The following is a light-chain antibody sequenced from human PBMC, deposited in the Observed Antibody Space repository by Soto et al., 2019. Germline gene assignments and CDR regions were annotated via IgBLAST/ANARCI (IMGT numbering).Light chain of an antibody. CDR2: AAS. CDR1: QNIVKY. Sequence: DIQMTQSPPSLSASVGDRVTITCRASQNIVKYLNWYQQKPGKAPKVLIYAASNLQSGVPSRFSGYGSGTDFTLTITSLQPEDFATYYCQHVYSYPLTFGGGTKVEIK. V-gene: IGKV1-39*01. CDR3: QHVYSYPLT. J-gene: IGKJ4*01.